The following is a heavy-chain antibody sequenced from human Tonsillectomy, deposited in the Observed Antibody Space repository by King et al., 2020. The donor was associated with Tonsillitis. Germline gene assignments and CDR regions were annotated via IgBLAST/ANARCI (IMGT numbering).Heavy chain of an antibody. CDR1: GYTFTGYY. J-gene: IGHJ6*02. V-gene: IGHV1-2*02. Sequence: LVQSGAEVKKPGASVKVSCKASGYTFTGYYMHWGRQAPGQGLEWMGWINPNRGGTNYAQKFQGRVTMTRDTSISTAYMELSRLRSDDTAVYYCARDPSTSCYSCYYYGRDGWGQGTTVTVSS. D-gene: IGHD2-2*02. CDR3: ARDPSTSCYSCYYYGRDG. CDR2: INPNRGGT.